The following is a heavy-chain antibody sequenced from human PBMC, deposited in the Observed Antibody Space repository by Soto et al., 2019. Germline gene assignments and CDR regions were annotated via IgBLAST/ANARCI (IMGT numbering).Heavy chain of an antibody. CDR1: GFTFSSYA. CDR2: ISYDGSNK. Sequence: QVQLVESGGGVVQPGRSLRLSCAASGFTFSSYAMHWVRQARGKGLEWVAVISYDGSNKYYADSVKGRFTISRDNSKNTLYLQMNSLRAEDTAVYYCARERIRVAGMNWFDPWGQGTLVTVSS. J-gene: IGHJ5*02. CDR3: ARERIRVAGMNWFDP. D-gene: IGHD6-19*01. V-gene: IGHV3-30-3*01.